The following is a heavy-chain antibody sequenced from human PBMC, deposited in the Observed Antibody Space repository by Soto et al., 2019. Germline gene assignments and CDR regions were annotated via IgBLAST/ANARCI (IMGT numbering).Heavy chain of an antibody. CDR2: IIPIFGTA. CDR1: GGTFSSYS. J-gene: IGHJ4*02. CDR3: ARDCGRHSGGLDY. V-gene: IGHV1-69*01. D-gene: IGHD1-26*01. Sequence: QVQLVQSGAEVKKPGSSVKVSCKASGGTFSSYSINWVRQAPGQGLEWMGEIIPIFGTANYAQKFQGRVTSTEDESTSKASKELSRLRSEDTAVDDCARDCGRHSGGLDYWGQGTLVTVSS.